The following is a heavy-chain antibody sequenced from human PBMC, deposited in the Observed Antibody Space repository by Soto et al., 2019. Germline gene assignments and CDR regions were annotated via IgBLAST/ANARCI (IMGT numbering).Heavy chain of an antibody. CDR2: IYYGGRT. V-gene: IGHV4-61*01. CDR3: ARGPLFDY. Sequence: SETMCLTCTVASSSVSTGSSYWSWIRQPPGKGLGWIGSIYYGGRTSYNPSLKSRVTISVDTSKNQFSLKLNSVTAADTAVYYCARGPLFDYWGQGALVTVSS. J-gene: IGHJ4*02. CDR1: SSSVSTGSSY.